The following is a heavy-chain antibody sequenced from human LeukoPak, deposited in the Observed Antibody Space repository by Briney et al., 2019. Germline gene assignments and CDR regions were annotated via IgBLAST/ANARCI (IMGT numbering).Heavy chain of an antibody. CDR3: ARDRRDCSGGSCYYLLSY. J-gene: IGHJ4*02. D-gene: IGHD2-15*01. CDR2: INAGNGNT. V-gene: IGHV1-3*01. CDR1: GYTFTSYA. Sequence: GASVKVSCKASGYTFTSYAMHWVRQAPGQRREWMGWINAGNGNTKYSQKFQGRVTITRDTSASTAYMELSRLRSEDTAVYYCARDRRDCSGGSCYYLLSYWGQGTLVTVSS.